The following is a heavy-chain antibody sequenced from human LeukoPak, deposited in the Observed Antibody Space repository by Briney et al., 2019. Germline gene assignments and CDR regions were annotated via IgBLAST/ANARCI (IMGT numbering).Heavy chain of an antibody. V-gene: IGHV5-51*01. J-gene: IGHJ4*02. CDR3: ARRSLHSGYDYRIDY. CDR1: GYSFTTYW. CDR2: IYPGDSDT. D-gene: IGHD5-12*01. Sequence: GESLKISCKGSGYSFTTYWIAWVRQMPGKGLEWMGIIYPGDSDTKYSPSFQGQVTISADKSTSTAYLQWSSLKASDTAMYYCARRSLHSGYDYRIDYWGQGTLVTVSS.